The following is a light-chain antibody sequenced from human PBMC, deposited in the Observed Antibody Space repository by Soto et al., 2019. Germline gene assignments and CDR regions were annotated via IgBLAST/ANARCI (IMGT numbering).Light chain of an antibody. CDR1: QSISSW. Sequence: DIQMTQSPSTLSASVGDRVTITCRASQSISSWLAWYQQKPGKAPKLLIYDAPSLESGVPSRFSGSGSGTEFTLTISSLQPDDVATYYCQQYNSYPWTFGQGTKVEIK. CDR3: QQYNSYPWT. V-gene: IGKV1-5*01. CDR2: DAP. J-gene: IGKJ1*01.